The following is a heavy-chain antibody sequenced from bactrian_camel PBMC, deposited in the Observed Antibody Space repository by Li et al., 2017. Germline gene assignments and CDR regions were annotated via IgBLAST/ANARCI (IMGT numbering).Heavy chain of an antibody. CDR2: IDNDGST. J-gene: IGHJ6*01. V-gene: IGHV3S53*01. CDR1: TLTYINA. CDR3: AAHYPGFDYSREYDLDFPY. D-gene: IGHD1*01. Sequence: HVQLVESGGGSVQAGGSLKLSCAVGTLTYINARCLGWFRLSPGKEREGVAVIDNDGSTIYADSVKGRFTISKDKDKEKGYLQMNNLKPEDTATYYCAAHYPGFDYSREYDLDFPYSGRGTQVTVS.